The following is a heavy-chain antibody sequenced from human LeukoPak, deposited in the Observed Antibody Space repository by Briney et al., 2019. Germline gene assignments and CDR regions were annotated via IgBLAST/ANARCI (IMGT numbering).Heavy chain of an antibody. CDR2: KEHDGNEK. Sequence: GWSYRRSCTASGFTVSIYWMPWFRHAIGKRLESVANKEHDGNEKNYVDSVKGRFTISRDNARNSLYLQMNSLRAEDTAVYYCARDPYRTYRTSFYDYWGQGILVTVSS. CDR3: ARDPYRTYRTSFYDY. D-gene: IGHD2-2*01. J-gene: IGHJ4*02. CDR1: GFTVSIYW. V-gene: IGHV3-7*05.